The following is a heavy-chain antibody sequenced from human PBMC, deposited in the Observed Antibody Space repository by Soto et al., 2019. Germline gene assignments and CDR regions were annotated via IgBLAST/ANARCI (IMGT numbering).Heavy chain of an antibody. CDR1: GFTFSSYW. Sequence: GGSLRLSCAASGFTFSSYWMSWVRQAPGKGLEWVANIKQDGSEKYYVDSVKGRFTISRDNAKNSLYLQMNSLRAEDTAVYYCARANWGRYRGAFDIWGQGTMVTVSS. CDR2: IKQDGSEK. J-gene: IGHJ3*02. CDR3: ARANWGRYRGAFDI. V-gene: IGHV3-7*01. D-gene: IGHD7-27*01.